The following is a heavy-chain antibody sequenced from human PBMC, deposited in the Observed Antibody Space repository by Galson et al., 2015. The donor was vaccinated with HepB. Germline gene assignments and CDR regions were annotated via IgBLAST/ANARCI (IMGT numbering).Heavy chain of an antibody. V-gene: IGHV1-18*04. CDR2: ISGYNGDT. CDR3: ARGGYVVMGGATQTNWFDP. J-gene: IGHJ5*02. Sequence: SVKVSCKASGYTFSSYSITWVRQAPGQGLEWMGRISGYNGDTNYAQKFQGRVTMTTDTSTRTAYMELRSLRSDDTAVYYCARGGYVVMGGATQTNWFDPWGQGTLVTVSS. CDR1: GYTFSSYS. D-gene: IGHD2-15*01.